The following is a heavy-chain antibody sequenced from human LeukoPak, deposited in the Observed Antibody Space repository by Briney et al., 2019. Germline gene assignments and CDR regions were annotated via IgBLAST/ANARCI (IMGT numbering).Heavy chain of an antibody. CDR3: ARDRVGAQYYYGMDV. CDR2: INVPSTTI. CDR1: GFNFNVYS. D-gene: IGHD1-26*01. V-gene: IGHV3-48*02. J-gene: IGHJ6*02. Sequence: GGSLRLSCQASGFNFNVYSINWVRQAPGQGLEWVSYINVPSTTIYYADSVKGRFTISRDNAKNSVYLQMSSLRDEDTAVYYCARDRVGAQYYYGMDVWGHGTTVIVSS.